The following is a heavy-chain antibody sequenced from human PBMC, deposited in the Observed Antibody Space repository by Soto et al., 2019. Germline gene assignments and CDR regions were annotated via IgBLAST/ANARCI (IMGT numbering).Heavy chain of an antibody. Sequence: SETLSLTCTVSGDSVTNYFCSWMRQPPGKGLEWIGHMYHGGRTNYSPSLKSRVTMSLDSSKNQFSLNLSSVTAADTAVYFCARDPGYCTNGVCPIFDFWGQGVLVTVSS. CDR2: MYHGGRT. D-gene: IGHD2-8*01. V-gene: IGHV4-59*02. CDR1: GDSVTNYF. J-gene: IGHJ4*02. CDR3: ARDPGYCTNGVCPIFDF.